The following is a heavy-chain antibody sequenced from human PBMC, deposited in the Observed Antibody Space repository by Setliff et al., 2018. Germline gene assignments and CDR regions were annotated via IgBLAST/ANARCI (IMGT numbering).Heavy chain of an antibody. D-gene: IGHD3-10*01. CDR1: GFTVSTHY. CDR3: AKDKGSYGSESGGMDV. CDR2: LYRGGFT. Sequence: PGGSLRLSCAASGFTVSTHYMAWVRQAPGKGLEWVSLLYRGGFTFYADSVTGRFSISRDNSKNTLYLQMNSLRAEDTALYYCAKDKGSYGSESGGMDVWGKGTTVTVSS. V-gene: IGHV3-53*01. J-gene: IGHJ6*03.